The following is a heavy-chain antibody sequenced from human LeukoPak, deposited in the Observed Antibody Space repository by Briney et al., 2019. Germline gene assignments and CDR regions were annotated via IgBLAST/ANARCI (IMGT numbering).Heavy chain of an antibody. V-gene: IGHV3-53*01. J-gene: IGHJ3*02. CDR1: GFTVSSNY. CDR3: ARAGSDAFDI. CDR2: IYSGGST. D-gene: IGHD6-25*01. Sequence: PGGSLRLSCAASGFTVSSNYMSWVRQAPGKGLAWVSVIYSGGSTYYADSVKGRFTIPRDNSKNTLYLQMNSLRAEDTAVYYCARAGSDAFDIWGQGTMVTVSS.